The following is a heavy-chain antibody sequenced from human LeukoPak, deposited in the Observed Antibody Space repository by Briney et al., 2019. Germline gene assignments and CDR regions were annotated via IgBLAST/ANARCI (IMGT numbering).Heavy chain of an antibody. Sequence: GGSLRLSCAASGFTFSSYEMNWVRQAPGKGLEWVSYISSSGSTIYYADSVKGRFTISRDNAKNSLYLQMNSLRAEDTAVYYCASQYSSGWYYFDYWGQGTLVIVSS. CDR2: ISSSGSTI. CDR3: ASQYSSGWYYFDY. CDR1: GFTFSSYE. V-gene: IGHV3-48*03. J-gene: IGHJ4*02. D-gene: IGHD6-19*01.